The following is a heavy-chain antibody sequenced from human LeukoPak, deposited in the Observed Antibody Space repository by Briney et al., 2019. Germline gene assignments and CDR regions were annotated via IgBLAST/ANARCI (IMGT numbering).Heavy chain of an antibody. D-gene: IGHD6-13*01. CDR2: INHSGGT. CDR1: GGSFSGYY. J-gene: IGHJ6*03. Sequence: SETLSLTCAVYGGSFSGYYWSWIRQPPGKGLEWIGEINHSGGTNYNPSLKSRVTISVDTSKNQFSLKLSSVTAADTAVYYCARRLGSWYYYYYMDVRGKGTTVTISS. CDR3: ARRLGSWYYYYYMDV. V-gene: IGHV4-34*01.